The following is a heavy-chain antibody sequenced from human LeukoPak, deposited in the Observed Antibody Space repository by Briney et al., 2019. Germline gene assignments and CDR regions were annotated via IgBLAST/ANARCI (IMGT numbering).Heavy chain of an antibody. D-gene: IGHD1-26*01. CDR2: IYDTGST. Sequence: SETLSLTCTVSGGSISSSSHYWGWICQPPGKGLEWIMSIYDTGSTYYNSSLKSQVTISVDTSNNQFSLKLRSVTAADTAVYYCARYSGSYSGFVYWGQGTLVTVSS. V-gene: IGHV4-39*01. CDR1: GGSISSSSHY. CDR3: ARYSGSYSGFVY. J-gene: IGHJ4*02.